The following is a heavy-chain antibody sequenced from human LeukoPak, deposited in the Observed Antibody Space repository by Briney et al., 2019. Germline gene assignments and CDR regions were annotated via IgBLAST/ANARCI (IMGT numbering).Heavy chain of an antibody. V-gene: IGHV3-66*01. CDR2: VYSDGTT. J-gene: IGHJ4*02. CDR3: ARNRGFD. D-gene: IGHD3-10*01. CDR1: GFIVSNNY. Sequence: GGSLRLSCAASGFIVSNNYMSWVRLAPGEGLEWVSVVYSDGTTYYADSVKGRFTISRDKSKNTLSLQMNSLRVEDTAVYYCARNRGFDWGQGTLVTVSS.